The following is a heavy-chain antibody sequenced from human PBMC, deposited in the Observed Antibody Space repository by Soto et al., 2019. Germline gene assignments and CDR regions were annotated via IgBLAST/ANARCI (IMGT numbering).Heavy chain of an antibody. CDR3: ASRERVDAFDV. J-gene: IGHJ3*01. CDR1: GGTIISHA. CDR2: IIPILGSA. V-gene: IGHV1-69*01. Sequence: QVQLVQSGAEVKRPGSSVKVSCKASGGTIISHAISWVRQAPGQGLEWMGGIIPILGSANYAQKFQDRLTIIAAASTSTTYMELSSLRSDDAPVYYCASRERVDAFDVWGQGTLVTVSS. D-gene: IGHD1-26*01.